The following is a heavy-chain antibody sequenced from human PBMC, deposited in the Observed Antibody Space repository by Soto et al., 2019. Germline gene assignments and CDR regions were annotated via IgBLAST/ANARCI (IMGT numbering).Heavy chain of an antibody. J-gene: IGHJ6*02. Sequence: GGSLRLSCAASGFTFSSYGMHWVRQAPGKGLEWVAVISYDGSNKYYADSVKGRFTISRDNSKNTLYLQMNSLRAEDTAVYYCAKDRGGFLEWHYGMDVWGQGTTVTVSS. D-gene: IGHD3-3*01. CDR1: GFTFSSYG. V-gene: IGHV3-30*18. CDR2: ISYDGSNK. CDR3: AKDRGGFLEWHYGMDV.